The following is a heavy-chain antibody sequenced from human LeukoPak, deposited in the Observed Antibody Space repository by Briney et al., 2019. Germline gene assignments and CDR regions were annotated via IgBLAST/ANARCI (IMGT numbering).Heavy chain of an antibody. D-gene: IGHD6-13*01. CDR2: ISGSGGST. CDR1: GFAFSSYA. CDR3: AKEGSSWYRYYFDY. Sequence: TGGSLRLSCAASGFAFSSYAMSWVRQAPGKGLEWVSAISGSGGSTYYADSVKGRFTISRDNSKNTLYLQMNSLRAEDTAVYYCAKEGSSWYRYYFDYWGRGTLVTVSS. J-gene: IGHJ4*02. V-gene: IGHV3-23*01.